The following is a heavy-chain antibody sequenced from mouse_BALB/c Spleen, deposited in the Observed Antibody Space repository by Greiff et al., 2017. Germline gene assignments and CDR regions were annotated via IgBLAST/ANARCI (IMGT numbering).Heavy chain of an antibody. CDR2: IDPSDSYT. J-gene: IGHJ3*01. V-gene: IGHV1-69*02. CDR3: AIFYGSSFAY. D-gene: IGHD1-1*01. Sequence: QVQLQQPGAELVKPGASVKLSCKASGYTFTSYWMHWVKQRPGQGLEWIGEIDPSDSYTNYNQKFKGKATLTVDKSSSTAYMQLSSLTSEDSAVYYCAIFYGSSFAYWGQGTLVTVSA. CDR1: GYTFTSYW.